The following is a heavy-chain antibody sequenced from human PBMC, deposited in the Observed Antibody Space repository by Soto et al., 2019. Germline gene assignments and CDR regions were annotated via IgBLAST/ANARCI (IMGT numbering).Heavy chain of an antibody. D-gene: IGHD4-4*01. CDR1: GFTFNNAW. CDR2: IKTKTEGGTT. Sequence: GESLKISCAGSGFTFNNAWMNWVRQAPGKGLEWVGRIKTKTEGGTTEYAAPVKGRFTISRDDSKNTLFLQMNSLTNEDTGIYYCAIDDSSNCVYWGQGTLVTVSS. J-gene: IGHJ4*02. V-gene: IGHV3-15*07. CDR3: AIDDSSNCVY.